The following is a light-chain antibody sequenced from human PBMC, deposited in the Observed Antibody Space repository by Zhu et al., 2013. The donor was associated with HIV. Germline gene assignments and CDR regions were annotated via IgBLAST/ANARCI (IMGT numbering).Light chain of an antibody. V-gene: IGKV1-17*03. J-gene: IGKJ1*01. CDR1: QDIGNY. CDR2: AAS. CDR3: QQYNSYWT. Sequence: DIQMTQSPSAMSASVGDRVTITCRASQDIGNYLAWFQQKPGKVPKRLIYAASNLQSGVPSRFSGSGSGTEFTLTISSLQPDDFATYYCQQYNSYWTFGQGTKLEIK.